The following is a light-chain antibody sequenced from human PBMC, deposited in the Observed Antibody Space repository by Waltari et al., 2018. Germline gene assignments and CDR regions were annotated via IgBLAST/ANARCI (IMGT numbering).Light chain of an antibody. CDR2: RNN. Sequence: QSVLTQPPSASGTPGQRVTISCSGSRSNIGNNYVYWYQQPPGTAPKLLINRNNQRPSGVPDRFSGSKAGTSASLAISGLRSEDEADYYCAAWDDSLSGRVFGGGTKVTVL. CDR1: RSNIGNNY. V-gene: IGLV1-47*01. J-gene: IGLJ3*02. CDR3: AAWDDSLSGRV.